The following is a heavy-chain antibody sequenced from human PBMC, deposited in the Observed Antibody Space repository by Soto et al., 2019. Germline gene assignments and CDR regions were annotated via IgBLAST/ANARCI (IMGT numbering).Heavy chain of an antibody. D-gene: IGHD6-19*01. CDR3: AKDGGEQWLSAGRYYYYYYGMDV. V-gene: IGHV3-30*18. J-gene: IGHJ6*02. CDR1: GFTFSSYG. CDR2: ISSDGSNK. Sequence: QVQLVESGGGVVQPGRSLRLSCAASGFTFSSYGMHWVRQAPGKGLEWVAVISSDGSNKYYADSVKGRFTISRDNSKNTLYLQMGSLRAEDTAVYYCAKDGGEQWLSAGRYYYYYYGMDVWGQGTTVTVSS.